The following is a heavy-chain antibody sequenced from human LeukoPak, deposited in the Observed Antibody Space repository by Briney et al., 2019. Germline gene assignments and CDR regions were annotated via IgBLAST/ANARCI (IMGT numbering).Heavy chain of an antibody. CDR1: GFTFSSYG. J-gene: IGHJ5*02. CDR2: ISYDGSNK. D-gene: IGHD3-9*01. Sequence: GGSLRLSCAATGFTFSSYGMHWVRQAPGKGLEWVAVISYDGSNKYYADSVKGRFTISRDNSKNTLYLQMNSLRAEDTAVYYCARVAITIFSWPTFDPWGQGTLVTVSS. CDR3: ARVAITIFSWPTFDP. V-gene: IGHV3-30*03.